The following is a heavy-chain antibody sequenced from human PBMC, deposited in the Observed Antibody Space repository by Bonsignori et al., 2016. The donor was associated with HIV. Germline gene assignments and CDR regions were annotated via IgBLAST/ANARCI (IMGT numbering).Heavy chain of an antibody. CDR2: IYSSGST. Sequence: QVQLQESGPGLVKPSETLSLTCDVSGFSINNGYYWGWIRQAPGKGLEWIGTIYSSGSTYYNPSLKSRISMSVNVSINQFSLNLHSVTATDTAIYYCARGRGIVVAAAESNWFDPWGQGTLITVST. CDR3: ARGRGIVVAAAESNWFDP. D-gene: IGHD2-2*01. V-gene: IGHV4-38-2*01. J-gene: IGHJ5*02. CDR1: GFSINNGYY.